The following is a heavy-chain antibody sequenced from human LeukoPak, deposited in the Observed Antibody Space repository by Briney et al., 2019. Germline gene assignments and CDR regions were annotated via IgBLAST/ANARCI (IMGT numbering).Heavy chain of an antibody. CDR3: ARAPKLRYYHHQSRAFDI. CDR2: IYYSGST. J-gene: IGHJ3*02. CDR1: GGSISSGGYY. Sequence: SETLSLTCTVSGGSISSGGYYWSWIRQHPGKGLEWIGYIYYSGSTYYNPSLKSRVTISVDTSKNQFSLKLSSVTAAATAVYYCARAPKLRYYHHQSRAFDIWGQGTMVTVSS. V-gene: IGHV4-31*03. D-gene: IGHD3-10*01.